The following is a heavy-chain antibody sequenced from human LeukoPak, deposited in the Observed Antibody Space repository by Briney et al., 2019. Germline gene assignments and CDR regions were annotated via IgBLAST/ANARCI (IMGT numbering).Heavy chain of an antibody. CDR1: GFTFSTFW. CDR2: INQDGRDK. Sequence: GGSLRLSCAASGFTFSTFWMSWVRQAPGKGLEWVANINQDGRDKYYVDSMKGRFTVSRDNAKNSLYLQMDSLRDEDTAVYYCARGGTHVSDYWGQGTLVTVSS. J-gene: IGHJ4*02. V-gene: IGHV3-7*01. CDR3: ARGGTHVSDY. D-gene: IGHD1-1*01.